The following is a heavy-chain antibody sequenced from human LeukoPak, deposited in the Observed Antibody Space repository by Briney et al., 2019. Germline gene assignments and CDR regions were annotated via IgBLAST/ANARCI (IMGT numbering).Heavy chain of an antibody. D-gene: IGHD1-26*01. CDR3: ARQGSIVGATQRSDY. CDR2: IYYSGST. V-gene: IGHV4-39*01. Sequence: SETLSLTCTVSGGSISSSSYYWGWIRQPPGKGLEWIVSIYYSGSTYYNPSLKSRVTISVDTSKNQFSLKLSSVTAADTAVYYCARQGSIVGATQRSDYWGQGTLVTVSS. J-gene: IGHJ4*02. CDR1: GGSISSSSYY.